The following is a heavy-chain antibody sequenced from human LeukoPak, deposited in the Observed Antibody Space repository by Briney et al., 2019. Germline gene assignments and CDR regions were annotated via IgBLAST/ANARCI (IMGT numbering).Heavy chain of an antibody. CDR3: ARDFGPYGMGV. CDR1: GFTLSSYW. D-gene: IGHD3-16*01. J-gene: IGHJ6*02. CDR2: INSDGSRT. Sequence: GGSLRLSCAASGFTLSSYWMHWVRQAPGKGLVWVSRINSDGSRTYYADSVKGRFTISRDNAKNTLYLQMNSLRAEDTAVYYCARDFGPYGMGVWGQGTTVTVSS. V-gene: IGHV3-74*01.